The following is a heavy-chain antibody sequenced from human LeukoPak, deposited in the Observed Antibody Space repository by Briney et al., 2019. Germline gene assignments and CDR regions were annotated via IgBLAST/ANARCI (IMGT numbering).Heavy chain of an antibody. J-gene: IGHJ4*02. CDR3: ARDELSIPAAN. D-gene: IGHD6-13*01. V-gene: IGHV3-21*01. CDR1: GFTFSNYA. Sequence: GGSLRLSCAGSGFTFSNYAMNWVRQAPGKGLEWVSVISSSSTYIYYADSVKGRSTVSRDNAKNSLYLQMNSLRAEDTAVYYCARDELSIPAANWGQGTLVTVSS. CDR2: ISSSSTYI.